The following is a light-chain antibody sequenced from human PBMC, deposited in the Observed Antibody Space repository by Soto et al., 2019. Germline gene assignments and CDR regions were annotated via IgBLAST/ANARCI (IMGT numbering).Light chain of an antibody. V-gene: IGKV1-39*01. CDR3: QQRYSTPPT. CDR1: QSISSY. CDR2: AAS. Sequence: DIQMSQSASSVSASERDRVTITCRASQSISSYLNWYQQKPGQAPKLLIYAASSLQSGVPSRFSGSGSGTDFTLTIIRLQPEDFAAYYCQQRYSTPPTFGHGTKVDIK. J-gene: IGKJ1*01.